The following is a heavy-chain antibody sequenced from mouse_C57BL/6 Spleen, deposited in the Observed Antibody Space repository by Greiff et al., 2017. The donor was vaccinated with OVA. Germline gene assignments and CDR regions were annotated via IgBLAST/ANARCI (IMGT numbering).Heavy chain of an antibody. V-gene: IGHV5-4*03. CDR2: ISDGGSYT. CDR1: GFTFSSYA. D-gene: IGHD2-5*01. Sequence: EVKLMESGGGLVKPGGSLKLSCAASGFTFSSYAMSWVRQTPEKRLEWVATISDGGSYTYYPDNVKGRFTISRDNAKNNLYLQMSHLKSEDTAMYYCARVTSYYSNYGCAMDYWGQGTSVTVSS. CDR3: ARVTSYYSNYGCAMDY. J-gene: IGHJ4*01.